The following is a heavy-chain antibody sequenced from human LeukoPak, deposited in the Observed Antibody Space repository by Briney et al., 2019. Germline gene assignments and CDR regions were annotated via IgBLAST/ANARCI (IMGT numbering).Heavy chain of an antibody. CDR1: GFTVGNNH. D-gene: IGHD4-17*01. Sequence: HPGGSLRLSCVASGFTVGNNHLSWVRQAPGKGLEWVSGISWNSGSIGYADSVKGRFTISRDNAKNSLYLQMNSLRAEDTALYYCAKDSSHYGDYGAPGFDYWGQGTLVTVSS. CDR2: ISWNSGSI. J-gene: IGHJ4*02. V-gene: IGHV3-9*01. CDR3: AKDSSHYGDYGAPGFDY.